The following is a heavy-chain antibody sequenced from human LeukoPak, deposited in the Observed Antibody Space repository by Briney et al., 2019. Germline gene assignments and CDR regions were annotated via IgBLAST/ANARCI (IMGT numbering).Heavy chain of an antibody. Sequence: SETLSLTCAVYGGSFSGYYWSWIRQPPEKGLEWIGEINHSGSTNYNPSLKSRVTISVDTSKNQFSLKLSSVTAADTAVYYCAGGNTYYDYVWGSYRSYYFDYWGQGTLVTVSS. CDR3: AGGNTYYDYVWGSYRSYYFDY. CDR2: INHSGST. D-gene: IGHD3-16*02. CDR1: GGSFSGYY. V-gene: IGHV4-34*01. J-gene: IGHJ4*02.